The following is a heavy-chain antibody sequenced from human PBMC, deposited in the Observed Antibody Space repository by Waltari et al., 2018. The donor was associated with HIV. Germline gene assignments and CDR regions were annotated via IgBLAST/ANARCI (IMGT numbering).Heavy chain of an antibody. CDR2: MNPNTGDT. J-gene: IGHJ4*02. V-gene: IGHV1-8*01. D-gene: IGHD1-26*01. Sequence: QVQLVQSGAEVKKPGASVQVSCKASGYTFTSYNIYWVRQAPGQGLEWMGWMNPNTGDTAYAQKFQGRVTMTRNTSMSTAYMELSSLRSEDTAVYYCARVRRPSGSYYLSYWGQGTLVTVSS. CDR1: GYTFTSYN. CDR3: ARVRRPSGSYYLSY.